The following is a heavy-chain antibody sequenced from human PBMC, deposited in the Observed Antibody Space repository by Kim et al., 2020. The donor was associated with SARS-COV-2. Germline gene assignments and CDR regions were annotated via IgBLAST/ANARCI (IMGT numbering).Heavy chain of an antibody. V-gene: IGHV3-11*05. J-gene: IGHJ6*02. CDR2: ISSSSSYN. CDR1: GFTFSDYY. Sequence: GGSLRLSCAASGFTFSDYYMSWIRQAPGKGLEWVSYISSSSSYNNYADSEKGRFTISSDNAKNSLYLQMNSPSAEDTAVYYCASDHSTYYYDSSGYYRALTPEYDDYGLDVWGQGTTVTVSS. D-gene: IGHD3-22*01. CDR3: ASDHSTYYYDSSGYYRALTPEYDDYGLDV.